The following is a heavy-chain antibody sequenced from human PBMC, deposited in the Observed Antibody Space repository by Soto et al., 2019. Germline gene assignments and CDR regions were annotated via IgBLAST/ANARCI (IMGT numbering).Heavy chain of an antibody. J-gene: IGHJ4*02. V-gene: IGHV3-23*01. CDR2: ISGSGGST. CDR3: AKNHAYGSGSYYFDY. D-gene: IGHD3-10*01. CDR1: GFTFSSYA. Sequence: EVQLLESGGGLVQPGGSLRLSCAASGFTFSSYAMSWVRQAPGKGLEWVSAISGSGGSTYYADSVKGRFTISRDNSKNTLYLQMNGLRAEDTAVYYCAKNHAYGSGSYYFDYWGQGNRVTVSS.